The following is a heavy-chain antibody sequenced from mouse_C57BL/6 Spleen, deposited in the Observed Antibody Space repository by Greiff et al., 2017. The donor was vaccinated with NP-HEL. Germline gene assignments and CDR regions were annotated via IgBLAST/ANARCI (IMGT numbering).Heavy chain of an antibody. Sequence: LQESGPELVKPGASVKISCKASGYAFSSSWMNWVKQRPGKGLEWIGRIYPGDGDTNYNGKFKGKATLTADKSSSTAYMQLSSLTSEDSAVYFCARSEDVWGTGTTVTVSS. V-gene: IGHV1-82*01. CDR2: IYPGDGDT. CDR3: ARSEDV. CDR1: GYAFSSSW. J-gene: IGHJ1*03.